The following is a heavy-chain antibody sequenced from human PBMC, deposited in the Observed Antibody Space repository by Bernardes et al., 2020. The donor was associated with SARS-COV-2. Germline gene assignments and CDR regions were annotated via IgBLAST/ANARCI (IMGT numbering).Heavy chain of an antibody. CDR1: GFTLISTT. D-gene: IGHD3-3*01. CDR3: AKMGLAPGSTIGGEWLRFDY. CDR2: ITGSGHNT. J-gene: IGHJ4*02. Sequence: GGSLRLSCAASGFTLISTTMSWVRQAPGRGLEWVSSITGSGHNTYSADSAKGRFTISRDISKNTLYLQMGSLRPEDTAVYYCAKMGLAPGSTIGGEWLRFDYWGQGAQVTVSS. V-gene: IGHV3-23*01.